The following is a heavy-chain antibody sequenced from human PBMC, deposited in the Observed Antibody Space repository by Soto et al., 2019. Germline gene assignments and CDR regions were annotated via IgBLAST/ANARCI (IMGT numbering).Heavy chain of an antibody. J-gene: IGHJ4*02. V-gene: IGHV1-69*01. D-gene: IGHD3-22*01. CDR1: GGTFSSYA. Sequence: QVQLVQSGAEVKKPGSSVKVSCKASGGTFSSYAISWVRQAPVQGLEWMGGIIPIFGTANYAQKFQGRVTITADESTSTAYMELSSLRSEDTAVYYCARSRKGYYDSSGYYAWGQGTLVTVSS. CDR3: ARSRKGYYDSSGYYA. CDR2: IIPIFGTA.